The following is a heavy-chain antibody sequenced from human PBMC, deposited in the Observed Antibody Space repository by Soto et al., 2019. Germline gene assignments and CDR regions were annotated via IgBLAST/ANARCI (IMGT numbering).Heavy chain of an antibody. CDR3: AKERQGLAQRYFDH. CDR2: ISQDGGRK. CDR1: GVDFSGTV. J-gene: IGHJ4*02. V-gene: IGHV3-30*18. D-gene: IGHD6-19*01. Sequence: QVQLVESGGGVIQPGRSLRLSCAASGVDFSGTVMHWARQAPGKGLEWVAVISQDGGRKDYVDSVKGRFYVSRDNSKNTVYLQMNNLRVEDAAMYYCAKERQGLAQRYFDHRGQGTLVTVSS.